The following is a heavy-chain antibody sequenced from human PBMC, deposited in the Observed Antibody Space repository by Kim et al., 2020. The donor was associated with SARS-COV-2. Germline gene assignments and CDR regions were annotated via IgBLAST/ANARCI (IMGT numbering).Heavy chain of an antibody. D-gene: IGHD2-15*01. Sequence: GGSLRLSCAASGFTFGDYTMHWVRQGPGKGLEWVSGISWNSGTKGYADSVKGRFTTSRDNAKNSLYLQLNSLRPEDTAFYYCATEGYSGRRAFDMWGQGTLVTVS. CDR2: ISWNSGTK. CDR1: GFTFGDYT. V-gene: IGHV3-9*01. J-gene: IGHJ3*02. CDR3: ATEGYSGRRAFDM.